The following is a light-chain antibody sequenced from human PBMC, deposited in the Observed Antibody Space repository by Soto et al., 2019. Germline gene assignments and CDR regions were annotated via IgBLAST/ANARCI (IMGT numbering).Light chain of an antibody. J-gene: IGLJ2*01. CDR1: XSNIGNNY. Sequence: QSVLTQPPSVSAAPGQKVTISCSGSXSNIGNNYVSWYQHLPGTAPKLLIYDNNERPSGIPDRFSGSKSGTSATLGITGLQTGDEADYYCGTWDTSLSAVVFGGGTKLTVL. CDR2: DNN. CDR3: GTWDTSLSAVV. V-gene: IGLV1-51*01.